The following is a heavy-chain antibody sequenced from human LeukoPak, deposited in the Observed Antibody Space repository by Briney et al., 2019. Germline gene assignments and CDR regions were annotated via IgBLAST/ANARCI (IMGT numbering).Heavy chain of an antibody. V-gene: IGHV1-18*01. CDR1: GYTFTSYG. CDR3: ASLRLLSGSYWEWFDP. CDR2: ISAYNGNT. J-gene: IGHJ5*02. Sequence: GASVKVSCKASGYTFTSYGISWVRQAPGQGLEWMGWISAYNGNTNYAQKLQGRVTMTTDTSTSTAYMELRSLRSDDTAVYYCASLRLLSGSYWEWFDPWGQGTLVTASS. D-gene: IGHD1-26*01.